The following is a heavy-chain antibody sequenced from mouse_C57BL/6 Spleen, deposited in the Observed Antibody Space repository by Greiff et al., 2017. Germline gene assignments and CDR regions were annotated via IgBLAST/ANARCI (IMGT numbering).Heavy chain of an antibody. V-gene: IGHV2-6-1*01. CDR2: IWSDGST. J-gene: IGHJ4*01. CDR1: GFSLTSYG. D-gene: IGHD2-12*01. Sequence: VKLVESGPGLVAPSPSLSITCTVSGFSLTSYGVHWVRQPPGKGLEWLVVIWSDGSTTYNSALKSRLSISKDNSKSQVFLKMNSLQTDDTAMYYCARHRDYSKRAMDYWGQGTSVTVSS. CDR3: ARHRDYSKRAMDY.